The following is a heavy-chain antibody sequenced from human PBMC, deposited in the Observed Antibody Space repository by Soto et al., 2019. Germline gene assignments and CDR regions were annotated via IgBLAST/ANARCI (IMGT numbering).Heavy chain of an antibody. V-gene: IGHV3-23*01. CDR1: GFTFSGYA. J-gene: IGHJ2*01. Sequence: EVQLLDSGGGLVQPGGSLRLSCAASGFTFSGYALTWVRQAPGKGLEWVSAISGGGDATFYADSVKGRFTISRDNSKNTLYLQMNTLRAEDTAVYYCARKVSGSTGRPDLWYFDLWGPGTLVTVSS. D-gene: IGHD3-10*01. CDR3: ARKVSGSTGRPDLWYFDL. CDR2: ISGGGDAT.